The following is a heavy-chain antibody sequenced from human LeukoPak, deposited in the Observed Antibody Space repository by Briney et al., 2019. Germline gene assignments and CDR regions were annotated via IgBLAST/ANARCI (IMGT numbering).Heavy chain of an antibody. D-gene: IGHD3-3*01. CDR2: ISYSGRT. J-gene: IGHJ6*03. CDR1: GDSISGSSYY. V-gene: IGHV4-39*07. CDR3: ARVVPNDYDFWIHYYYYYYMDV. Sequence: SETLSLTCTVSGDSISGSSYYWTWVRQPPGKGLEWVASISYSGRTYYKPSLKSRVTISVDTSKNQFSLELSSVTAADTAVYYCARVVPNDYDFWIHYYYYYYMDVWGKGTTVTVSS.